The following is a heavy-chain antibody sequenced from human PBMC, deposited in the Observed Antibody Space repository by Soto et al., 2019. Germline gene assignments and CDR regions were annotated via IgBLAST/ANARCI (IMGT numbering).Heavy chain of an antibody. J-gene: IGHJ3*02. Sequence: QVLLVQSGAEVKKPGSSVKFSCKASGGAFSRYAISWVRQAPGQGLEWVGGIFPMYGTPVYAQKLQGRVTLTADEATTTAYMALSGLRYEDTAFYYCARDYKYQILEFAARDIWGQGTMVTVSS. CDR2: IFPMYGTP. D-gene: IGHD2-15*01. CDR3: ARDYKYQILEFAARDI. CDR1: GGAFSRYA. V-gene: IGHV1-69*01.